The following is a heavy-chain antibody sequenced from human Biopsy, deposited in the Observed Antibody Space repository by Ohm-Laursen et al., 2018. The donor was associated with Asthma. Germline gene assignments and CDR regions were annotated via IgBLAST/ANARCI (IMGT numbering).Heavy chain of an antibody. J-gene: IGHJ4*02. Sequence: SLRLSCAASGFMFSDYVFHWVRQAPGKGLEWVAIISYDGTNTYYADSVKGRFTISRDYSKNTLYLQTHSLRAEDTAIYYCARGDSSNWSHYYFDYWGQGTLVTVSS. CDR2: ISYDGTNT. V-gene: IGHV3-30*14. CDR1: GFMFSDYV. D-gene: IGHD3-22*01. CDR3: ARGDSSNWSHYYFDY.